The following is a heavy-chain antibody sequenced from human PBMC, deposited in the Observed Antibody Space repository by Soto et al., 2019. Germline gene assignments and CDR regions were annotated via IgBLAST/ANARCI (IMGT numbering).Heavy chain of an antibody. CDR1: GGSISSYY. V-gene: IGHV4-59*01. CDR3: AREEYSGYGGWFDP. J-gene: IGHJ5*02. Sequence: SETLSLTCTVSGGSISSYYWNWIRQPPGKGLEWIGYIYNSGNTNYNPSLRSRVTISVDTSKNQFSLKLSSVTAADTAVYYCAREEYSGYGGWFDPWGQGTLVTASS. CDR2: IYNSGNT. D-gene: IGHD5-12*01.